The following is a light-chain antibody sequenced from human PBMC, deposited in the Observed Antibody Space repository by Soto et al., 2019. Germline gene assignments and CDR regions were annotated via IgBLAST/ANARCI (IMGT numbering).Light chain of an antibody. V-gene: IGKV3-20*01. J-gene: IGKJ2*01. CDR1: QSISRSY. CDR2: GAS. Sequence: ESVLTQSPGTLSLSPGERATLSSRASQSISRSYFAWYQQKPGQAPRRLIYGASSRATGIPDRFRGSGSGTAFTVTISRLEPEDFAVYYCQQYGDSPYTFGQGTKLEIK. CDR3: QQYGDSPYT.